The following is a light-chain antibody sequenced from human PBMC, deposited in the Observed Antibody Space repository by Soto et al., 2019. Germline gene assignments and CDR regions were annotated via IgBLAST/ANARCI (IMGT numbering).Light chain of an antibody. V-gene: IGKV3-15*01. J-gene: IGKJ5*01. CDR1: QSVSSK. CDR2: GAS. Sequence: VLTQSPATLSVSPGARATLSCRASQSVSSKLAWYQQKPGQAPRLLIYGASTRATGIPARFSGSGSGTEFTLPISSLQPEDFAAYYCQQYKTWPPITFGQGTRLEIK. CDR3: QQYKTWPPIT.